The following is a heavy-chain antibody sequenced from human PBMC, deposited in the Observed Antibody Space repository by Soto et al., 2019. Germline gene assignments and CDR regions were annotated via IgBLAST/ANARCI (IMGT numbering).Heavy chain of an antibody. V-gene: IGHV1-18*01. CDR3: ARDLSGTPGY. D-gene: IGHD2-2*01. J-gene: IGHJ4*02. CDR1: GFTFTSYA. Sequence: GASVKVSCTASGFTFTSYAISWVRRAPGQGLEWMGWISAYNDNTNYAQKLQGRVTMTTDTSTSTAYMELRSLGSVDTAVYYGARDLSGTPGYWGQGTLVTVS. CDR2: ISAYNDNT.